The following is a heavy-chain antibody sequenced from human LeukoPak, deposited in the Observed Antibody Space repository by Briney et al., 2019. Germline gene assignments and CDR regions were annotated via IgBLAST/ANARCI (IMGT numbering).Heavy chain of an antibody. D-gene: IGHD6-19*01. CDR3: ARRGSGWYYFDY. V-gene: IGHV4-39*01. CDR2: IYYSGST. J-gene: IGHJ4*02. CDR1: GGSISSSSYY. Sequence: PSETLSLTCTVSGGSISSSSYYWGWIRQPPGKGLEWIGSIYYSGSTYYNPSLKSRVTISVDTSKNQFSLKLSSVTAADTAVYYCARRGSGWYYFDYRGQGTLVTVSS.